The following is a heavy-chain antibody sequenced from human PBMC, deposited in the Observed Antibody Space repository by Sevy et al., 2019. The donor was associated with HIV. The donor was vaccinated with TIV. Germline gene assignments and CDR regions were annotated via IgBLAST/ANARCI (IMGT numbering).Heavy chain of an antibody. V-gene: IGHV3-21*01. Sequence: GGSLRLSCTTSGFTLSAYSMNWVRQAPGKGLEWVSSISRSSTYIYYTDSVKGRFTLSRDNARNSLYLQMNSLRVDDTAVYYRARDSGYTGYDWGQGTLVTVSS. D-gene: IGHD5-12*01. CDR3: ARDSGYTGYD. CDR1: GFTLSAYS. J-gene: IGHJ4*02. CDR2: ISRSSTYI.